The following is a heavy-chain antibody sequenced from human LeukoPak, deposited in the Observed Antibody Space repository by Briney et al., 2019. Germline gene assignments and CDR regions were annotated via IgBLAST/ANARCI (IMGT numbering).Heavy chain of an antibody. CDR3: SKGDDIGKHPTRAYYFDT. CDR2: TGLNSVNT. J-gene: IGHJ4*02. CDR1: GFTFSRHA. D-gene: IGHD5-24*01. Sequence: GGSLRLSCAASGFTFSRHAMSWVRQAPGKGLEWVSTTGLNSVNTLCAESVQGRFSISRDNSKNTLDLQMDNLRVDDTAVYYCSKGDDIGKHPTRAYYFDTWGQGTLVTVSS. V-gene: IGHV3-23*01.